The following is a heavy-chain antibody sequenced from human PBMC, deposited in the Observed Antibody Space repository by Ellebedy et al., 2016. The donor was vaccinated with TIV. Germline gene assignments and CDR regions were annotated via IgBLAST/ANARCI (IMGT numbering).Heavy chain of an antibody. Sequence: PGGPLRLSCAASGFTFSTYVIHWVRQAPGKGLEWVAHMWYDGNTKRYADSVKGRFTISRDNAKNSVYLQIDSLRAEDTAVYYCAASEYMSGWSAIDYWGQGTLVTVSS. J-gene: IGHJ4*02. D-gene: IGHD6-19*01. CDR3: AASEYMSGWSAIDY. CDR1: GFTFSTYV. V-gene: IGHV3-33*03. CDR2: MWYDGNTK.